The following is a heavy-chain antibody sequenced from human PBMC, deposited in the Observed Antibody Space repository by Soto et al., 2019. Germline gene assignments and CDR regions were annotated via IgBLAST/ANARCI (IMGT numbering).Heavy chain of an antibody. V-gene: IGHV1-18*01. J-gene: IGHJ5*02. D-gene: IGHD6-19*01. Sequence: XSVKVSCRASGYSFTSYGIIWGRQAPGQGLEWMGWISAYNRNTNYAQKLQGRVTMTTDTSTSTAYMELRSLRSDDKAVYYCARVEWLGNWFDPWGQGTLVTVSS. CDR1: GYSFTSYG. CDR2: ISAYNRNT. CDR3: ARVEWLGNWFDP.